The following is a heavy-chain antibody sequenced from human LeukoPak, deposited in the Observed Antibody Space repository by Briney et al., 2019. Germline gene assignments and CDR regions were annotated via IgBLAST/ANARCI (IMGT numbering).Heavy chain of an antibody. CDR1: GGSISSGGYY. V-gene: IGHV4-30-2*01. CDR2: IYHSGST. Sequence: SETLSLTCTVSGGSISSGGYYWSWIRQPPGKGLEWIGYIYHSGSTYYNPSLKSRVTISVDRSKNQFSLKLSSVTAADTAVYYCARVGGELLRLGEDYWGQGTLVTVSS. CDR3: ARVGGELLRLGEDY. J-gene: IGHJ4*02. D-gene: IGHD1-26*01.